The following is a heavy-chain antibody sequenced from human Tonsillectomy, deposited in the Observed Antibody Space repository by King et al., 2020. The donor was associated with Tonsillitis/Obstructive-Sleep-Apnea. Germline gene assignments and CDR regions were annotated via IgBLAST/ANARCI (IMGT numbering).Heavy chain of an antibody. CDR3: ARVFYDNGAHWFDP. J-gene: IGHJ5*02. CDR2: ISSDETNK. D-gene: IGHD5/OR15-5a*01. Sequence: VQLVESGGGVVQPGRSLRLSCTASGFSFSAYAMNWVRQAPGKGLEWVAIISSDETNKYYADSVKGRFTISRDDSKDTLFLQMSCLIVEDTAVYYCARVFYDNGAHWFDPWGQGTLVTVSS. CDR1: GFSFSAYA. V-gene: IGHV3-30*15.